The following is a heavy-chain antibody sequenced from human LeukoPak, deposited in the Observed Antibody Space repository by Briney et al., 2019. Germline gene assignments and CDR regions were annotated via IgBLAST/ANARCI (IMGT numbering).Heavy chain of an antibody. CDR1: GGSFSAYY. CDR2: INHSGST. V-gene: IGHV4-34*01. Sequence: SETLSLTCAVYGGSFSAYYWSWIRQPPGKGLEWIGEINHSGSTNYNPSLKSRVTISVDTSKNQFSLKLSSVTAADTAVYYCARKGYSYGYFNYCGQGTLVTVSS. D-gene: IGHD5-18*01. J-gene: IGHJ4*02. CDR3: ARKGYSYGYFNY.